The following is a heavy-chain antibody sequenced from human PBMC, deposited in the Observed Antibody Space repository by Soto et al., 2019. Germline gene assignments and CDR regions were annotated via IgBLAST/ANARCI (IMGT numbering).Heavy chain of an antibody. CDR1: GGSIGSSNW. J-gene: IGHJ6*02. CDR2: IFHNGNT. Sequence: QVQLQESGPGLVKPSGTLSLTCAVSGGSIGSSNWWSWVRQPPGKGLEWIGEIFHNGNTYSNPSLTGRVTMSVDKSKNQFSLNLNSVTAADTAVYYCASRTYAMDVWGQGTTVTVSS. CDR3: ASRTYAMDV. V-gene: IGHV4-4*02.